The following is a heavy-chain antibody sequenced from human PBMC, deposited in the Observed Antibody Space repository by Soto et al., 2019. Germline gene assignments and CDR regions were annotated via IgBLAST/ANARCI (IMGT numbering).Heavy chain of an antibody. J-gene: IGHJ1*01. V-gene: IGHV3-23*01. D-gene: IGHD6-13*01. Sequence: VQLLESGGGLVQPGGSLRLSCAASGFTFSSYAMSWVRQAPGKGLEWVSAISGSGGSTYYADSGKGRFTISRDNSKNTLYLQMNSLRAEDTAVYYCAKDWANSSRWFEYFQHWGQGTLVTVSS. CDR1: GFTFSSYA. CDR2: ISGSGGST. CDR3: AKDWANSSRWFEYFQH.